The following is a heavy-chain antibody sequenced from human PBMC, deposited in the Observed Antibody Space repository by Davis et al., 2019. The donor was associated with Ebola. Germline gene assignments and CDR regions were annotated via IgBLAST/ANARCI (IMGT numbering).Heavy chain of an antibody. V-gene: IGHV3-13*01. D-gene: IGHD6-19*01. Sequence: GGSLRPSCAASGFTFSSYDMHWVRQATGKGLEWVSAIGTAGDTYYPGSVKGRFTISRENAKNSLYLQMNSLRAEDTAVYYCARAYGGSGWYYNYYYYYMDVWGKGTTVTVSS. J-gene: IGHJ6*03. CDR2: IGTAGDT. CDR1: GFTFSSYD. CDR3: ARAYGGSGWYYNYYYYYMDV.